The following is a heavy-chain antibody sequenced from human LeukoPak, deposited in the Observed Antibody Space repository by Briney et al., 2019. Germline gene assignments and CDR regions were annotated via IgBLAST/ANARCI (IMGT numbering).Heavy chain of an antibody. Sequence: SETLSLTCAVYGGSFSGYYWSLIRQPPGKGLEWIGEINHSGSTNYNPSLKSRVTISVDTSKNQFSLKLSFVTAADTAVYYCARDTADCGGDCYSDGYYFDYWGQGTLVTVSS. CDR1: GGSFSGYY. D-gene: IGHD2-21*02. CDR3: ARDTADCGGDCYSDGYYFDY. CDR2: INHSGST. J-gene: IGHJ4*02. V-gene: IGHV4-34*01.